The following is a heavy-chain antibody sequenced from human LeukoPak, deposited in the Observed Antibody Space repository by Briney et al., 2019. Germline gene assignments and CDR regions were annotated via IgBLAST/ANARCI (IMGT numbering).Heavy chain of an antibody. CDR1: GFTVTHYA. CDR3: YCRDDLPA. D-gene: IGHD5-24*01. V-gene: IGHV3-64D*06. J-gene: IGHJ5*02. CDR2: VDANGRTT. Sequence: GGSLRLSCSASGFTVTHYAMHWVRQAPGKGLEYVSAVDANGRTTYYADPVKGRFTISRDDSKNTLYLHMSSLRPEDTAIYYCYCRDDLPAWGQGTLVTISS.